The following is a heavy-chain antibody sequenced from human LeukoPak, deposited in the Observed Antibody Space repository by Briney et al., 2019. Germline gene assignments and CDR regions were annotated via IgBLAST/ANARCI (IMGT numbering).Heavy chain of an antibody. CDR3: ATGTYCSGNSCFSFDS. D-gene: IGHD2-15*01. CDR1: GYNFATYW. J-gene: IGHJ4*02. V-gene: IGHV5-51*01. CDR2: IYPDKSAA. Sequence: GESLKISCKGSGYNFATYWIGWVRQMPGKGLEWMGIIYPDKSAATYSASFQGQVTISADKSISTAYLQWSSLKASDTAIYYCATGTYCSGNSCFSFDSWGQGTLVTVSS.